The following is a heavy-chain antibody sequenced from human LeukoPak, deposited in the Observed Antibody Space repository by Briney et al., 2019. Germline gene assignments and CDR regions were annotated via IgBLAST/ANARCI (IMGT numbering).Heavy chain of an antibody. Sequence: SETLSLTCTVSGGSISSYYWSWIRQPPGKGLEWIGYIYYSGSTNYNPSLKSRVTISVDTSKNQFSLKLSSVTAADTAVYYCARGGYSSGWTGFDPWGQGTLVTVSS. D-gene: IGHD6-19*01. V-gene: IGHV4-59*01. CDR3: ARGGYSSGWTGFDP. CDR2: IYYSGST. CDR1: GGSISSYY. J-gene: IGHJ5*02.